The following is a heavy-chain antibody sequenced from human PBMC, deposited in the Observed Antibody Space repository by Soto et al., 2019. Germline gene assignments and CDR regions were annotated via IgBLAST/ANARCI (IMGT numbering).Heavy chain of an antibody. J-gene: IGHJ5*02. CDR1: GDSISRYY. CDR3: ARDPSEHPRLFRIDP. Sequence: KPSETLSLTCNVSGDSISRYYWGWIRQPPGKGLEWIGSFSYRGSTFYNPSLKSRLTISMDTSKNQLSLWLTSVTAADTAVYYCARDPSEHPRLFRIDPWGQGTLVTVSS. CDR2: FSYRGST. V-gene: IGHV4-59*01.